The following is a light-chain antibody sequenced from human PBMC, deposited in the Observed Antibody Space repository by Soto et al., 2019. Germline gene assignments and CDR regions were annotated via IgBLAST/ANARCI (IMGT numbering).Light chain of an antibody. CDR2: DVS. J-gene: IGLJ1*01. CDR1: SSDVGGYNY. Sequence: QSVLTQPASVSGSPGQSITISCTGTSSDVGGYNYVSWYQQHPGKAPKLMIYDVSNRPSGVSNRFSGPKSGNTASLTISGLQAEDEADYYCSSYTSTPTVFGTGTKVTVL. V-gene: IGLV2-14*01. CDR3: SSYTSTPTV.